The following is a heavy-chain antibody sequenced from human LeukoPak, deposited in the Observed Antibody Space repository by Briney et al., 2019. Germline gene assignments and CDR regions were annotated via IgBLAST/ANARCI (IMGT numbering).Heavy chain of an antibody. D-gene: IGHD4-17*01. J-gene: IGHJ6*02. CDR2: ISWNSGNI. Sequence: GGSLRLSCAASGFTFDDYAMHWVRQAPGKGLEWVSGISWNSGNIGYADSVKGRFTISRDNAKNSLFLQMNSLRAEDTALYYCAKDPGYGDYYFYYGMDVWGQGTTVTVSS. CDR3: AKDPGYGDYYFYYGMDV. V-gene: IGHV3-9*01. CDR1: GFTFDDYA.